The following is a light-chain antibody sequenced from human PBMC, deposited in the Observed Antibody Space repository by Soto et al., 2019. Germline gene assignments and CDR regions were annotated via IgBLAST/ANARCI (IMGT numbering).Light chain of an antibody. Sequence: EIVLTQSPGTLSLSPGERATLSCRASQSVSSSYLAWYQQKPGQAPRLLIYGSSSRATGIPDRFSGSGSGTDFTLTMSSLEPEEFAVYYCQQYGSSWRFGQGTKVEIK. V-gene: IGKV3-20*01. CDR3: QQYGSSWR. J-gene: IGKJ1*01. CDR1: QSVSSSY. CDR2: GSS.